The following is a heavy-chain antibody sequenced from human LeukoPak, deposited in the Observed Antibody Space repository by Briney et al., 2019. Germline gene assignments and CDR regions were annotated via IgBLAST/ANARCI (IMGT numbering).Heavy chain of an antibody. CDR3: AKLGSSSWFRTFDY. CDR1: GFTFSTYA. D-gene: IGHD6-13*01. CDR2: ISGSGGST. J-gene: IGHJ4*02. Sequence: GGSLRLSCAASGFTFSTYAMSWVRQAPGKGLEWVSAISGSGGSTYYADSVKGRFTISRDNSKNTLYLQMNSLRAEDTAVYYCAKLGSSSWFRTFDYWGQGTLVTVSS. V-gene: IGHV3-23*01.